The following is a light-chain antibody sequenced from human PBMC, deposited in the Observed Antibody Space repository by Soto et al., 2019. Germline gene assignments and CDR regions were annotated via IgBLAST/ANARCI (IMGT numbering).Light chain of an antibody. V-gene: IGKV3-11*01. CDR3: QQRRSWPLT. J-gene: IGKJ4*01. Sequence: IVLTQSPDTLSLSPGERATLSCRASQSVRAYLAWYQQKPGQAPRLLIYDASTRATGIPARFSGSGSGTDFTLTISSLEPEDFAVYYCQQRRSWPLTFGGGTKVEIK. CDR1: QSVRAY. CDR2: DAS.